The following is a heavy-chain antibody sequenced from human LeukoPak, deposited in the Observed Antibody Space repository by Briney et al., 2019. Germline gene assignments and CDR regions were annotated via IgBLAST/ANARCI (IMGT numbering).Heavy chain of an antibody. CDR2: IYYSGST. D-gene: IGHD6-13*01. CDR1: GDSISTYY. Sequence: PSETLSLTCTVSGDSISTYYWNWIRQSPGKGLEWIGYIYYSGSTNYNPSLKSRVTISVDTSKNRFSLKLSSVTAADTAVYYCVREGSSWYYFDYWGQGTLVTVSS. V-gene: IGHV4-59*12. J-gene: IGHJ4*02. CDR3: VREGSSWYYFDY.